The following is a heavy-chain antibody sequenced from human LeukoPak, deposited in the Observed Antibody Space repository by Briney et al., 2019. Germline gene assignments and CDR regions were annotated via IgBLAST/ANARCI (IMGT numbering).Heavy chain of an antibody. CDR1: GGTFSSYA. CDR3: ARGNNDDSSGYYDLDWFDP. J-gene: IGHJ5*02. V-gene: IGHV1-69*13. Sequence: ASVKVSCKASGGTFSSYAISWVRQAPGQGLEWMGGIIPTFGTANYAQKFQGRVTITADESTSTAYMELSSLRSEDTAVYYCARGNNDDSSGYYDLDWFDPWGQGTLVTVSS. CDR2: IIPTFGTA. D-gene: IGHD3-22*01.